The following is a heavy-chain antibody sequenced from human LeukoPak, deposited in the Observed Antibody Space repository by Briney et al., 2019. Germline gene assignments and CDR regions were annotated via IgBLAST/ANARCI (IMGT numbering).Heavy chain of an antibody. CDR1: GGSISSYY. J-gene: IGHJ4*02. V-gene: IGHV4-4*07. D-gene: IGHD3-22*01. CDR3: ARDVHYDSSGYYRDY. Sequence: SETLSLTCAVSGGSISSYYWTWIRQPAGKGLEWIGRIYTSGITNYNPSLKSRVTMSVDTSKNQFSLKLSSVTAADTAVYYCARDVHYDSSGYYRDYWGQGTLVTVSS. CDR2: IYTSGIT.